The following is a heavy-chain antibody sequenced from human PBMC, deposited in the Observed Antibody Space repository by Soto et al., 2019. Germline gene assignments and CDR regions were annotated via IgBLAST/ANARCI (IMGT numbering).Heavy chain of an antibody. Sequence: PSETLSLTCTVSGGSISSSRSYWGWIRQPPGKGLECIGNFYYSGSTYYNPSLRSRVTISVDASKNQFSVKVSSVTATDTAVYYCARSVGDYYYGMDVWGQGTTVTVS. J-gene: IGHJ6*02. CDR3: ARSVGDYYYGMDV. CDR2: FYYSGST. D-gene: IGHD1-26*01. CDR1: GGSISSSRSY. V-gene: IGHV4-39*01.